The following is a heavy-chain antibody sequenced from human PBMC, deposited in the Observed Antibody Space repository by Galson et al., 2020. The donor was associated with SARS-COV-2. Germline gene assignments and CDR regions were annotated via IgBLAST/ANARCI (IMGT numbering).Heavy chain of an antibody. V-gene: IGHV4-38-2*02. J-gene: IGHJ2*01. Sequence: SETLSLTCTVSGYSVSTTNYWGWVRQPPGRGLEWIGSVYPSGTPYYNPSLKSRATISVDPSKNQFSLRLDSVPAADTALYYCARQGVNMIVLVTVPGWYFDLWGRGTLVTVSS. CDR3: ARQGVNMIVLVTVPGWYFDL. CDR2: VYPSGTP. CDR1: GYSVSTTNY. D-gene: IGHD3-22*01.